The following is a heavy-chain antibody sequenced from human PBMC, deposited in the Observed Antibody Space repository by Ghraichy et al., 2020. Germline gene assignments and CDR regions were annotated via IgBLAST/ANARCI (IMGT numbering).Heavy chain of an antibody. CDR2: INHSGST. J-gene: IGHJ4*02. Sequence: SETLSLTCAVYGGSFSGYYWSWIRQPPGKGLEWIGEINHSGSTNYNPSLKSRVTISVDTSKNQFSLKLSSVTAADTAVYYCARPSGSSTFLNYFDYWGQGTLVTVSS. CDR3: ARPSGSSTFLNYFDY. CDR1: GGSFSGYY. D-gene: IGHD2/OR15-2a*01. V-gene: IGHV4-34*01.